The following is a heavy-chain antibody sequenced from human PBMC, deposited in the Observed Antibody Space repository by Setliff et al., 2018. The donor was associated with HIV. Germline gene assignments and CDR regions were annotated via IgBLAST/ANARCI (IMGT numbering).Heavy chain of an antibody. J-gene: IGHJ4*02. CDR1: GYTLTEVS. CDR2: INPNSGGT. CDR3: ARGAKAGSEAQYYFDY. D-gene: IGHD6-13*01. Sequence: ASVKVSCKISGYTLTEVSMHWVRQAPGQGLEWMGWINPNSGGTNYAQKFQGRVTMTRDTSISTAYMELSRLRSEDTAVYYCARGAKAGSEAQYYFDYWGQGTLVTVSS. V-gene: IGHV1-2*02.